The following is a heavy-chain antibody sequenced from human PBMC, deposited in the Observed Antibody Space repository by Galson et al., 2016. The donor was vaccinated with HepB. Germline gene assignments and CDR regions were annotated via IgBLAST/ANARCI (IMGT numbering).Heavy chain of an antibody. CDR3: ASKTYSYDKTGTHYVNFFHY. Sequence: SLRLSCAASDSTFSRSAMHWVRQSPAKGLEWVAVITFDGSNKYSDDAMKGRFSISRDNSKNPLYLEMNSLRTEDAAVYDCASKTYSYDKTGTHYVNFFHYWGQGTRVTGSS. D-gene: IGHD1-7*01. CDR2: ITFDGSNK. V-gene: IGHV3-30-3*01. J-gene: IGHJ4*02. CDR1: DSTFSRSA.